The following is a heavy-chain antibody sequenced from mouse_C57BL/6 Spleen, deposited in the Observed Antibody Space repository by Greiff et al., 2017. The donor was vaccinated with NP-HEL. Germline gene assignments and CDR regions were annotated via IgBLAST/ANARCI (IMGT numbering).Heavy chain of an antibody. Sequence: VQLQQSGPELVKPGASVKISCKASGYAFSSSWMNWVKQRPGKGLGWIGRIYPGDGDPNYNGKFKGKATLTADKSSSTAYMQLSSLTSEDSAVYFCARQATVVPYYFDYWGQGTTLTVSS. J-gene: IGHJ2*01. CDR1: GYAFSSSW. CDR2: IYPGDGDP. D-gene: IGHD1-1*01. CDR3: ARQATVVPYYFDY. V-gene: IGHV1-82*01.